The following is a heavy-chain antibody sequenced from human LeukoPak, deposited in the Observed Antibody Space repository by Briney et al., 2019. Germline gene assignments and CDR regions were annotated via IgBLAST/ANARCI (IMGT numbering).Heavy chain of an antibody. Sequence: HPGGSLRLSCAASGFTVSIYWTECDRQAPGKGLVWVSRINSDGSSTSYADSVKGRFTISRDTAKNTLYLQMNSLRAEYTAVNSSARGGQWLSQRAFDIWGQGTMVTVSS. CDR3: ARGGQWLSQRAFDI. V-gene: IGHV3-74*01. J-gene: IGHJ3*02. CDR2: INSDGSST. D-gene: IGHD6-19*01. CDR1: GFTVSIYW.